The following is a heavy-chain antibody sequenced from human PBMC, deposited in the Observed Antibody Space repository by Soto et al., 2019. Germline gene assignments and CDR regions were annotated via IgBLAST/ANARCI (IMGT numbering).Heavy chain of an antibody. V-gene: IGHV1-69*04. CDR3: ARDKPRDFGVVTSNIMDV. Sequence: SVKVSCKASGGTFSSYTISWVRQAPGQGLEWMGRIIPILGMANYAQKFQGRVTITADKSTSTAYMELSSLRSEDTAVYYCARDKPRDFGVVTSNIMDVWGQGTTVTVSS. CDR2: IIPILGMA. D-gene: IGHD3-3*01. CDR1: GGTFSSYT. J-gene: IGHJ6*02.